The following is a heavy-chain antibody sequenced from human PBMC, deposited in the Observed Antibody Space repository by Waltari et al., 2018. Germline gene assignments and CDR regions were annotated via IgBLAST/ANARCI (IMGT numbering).Heavy chain of an antibody. J-gene: IGHJ4*02. CDR1: GFTFSSYA. Sequence: EVQLVESGGGLVQPGGSLRLSCAASGFTFSSYAMSWVRQAPGKGLEWVSAISGSGGSTYYADAGKGRFTISRDNSKNTLYLQMNSLRAEDTAVYYCAKTEMVITDYFDYWGQGTLVTVSS. D-gene: IGHD3-22*01. CDR3: AKTEMVITDYFDY. V-gene: IGHV3-23*04. CDR2: ISGSGGST.